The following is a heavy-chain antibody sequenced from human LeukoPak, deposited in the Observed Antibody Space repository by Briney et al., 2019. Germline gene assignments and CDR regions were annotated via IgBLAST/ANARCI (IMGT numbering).Heavy chain of an antibody. J-gene: IGHJ5*02. CDR3: ARRALRYWFDP. CDR1: GGSLSSGSYY. CDR2: INHSGST. V-gene: IGHV4-39*01. Sequence: SETLSLTCTVSGGSLSSGSYYWSWLRQPPGKGLEWIGEINHSGSTNYNPSLKSRVTISVDTSKNQFSLKLSSVTAADTAVYYYARRALRYWFDPWGQGTLVTVSS.